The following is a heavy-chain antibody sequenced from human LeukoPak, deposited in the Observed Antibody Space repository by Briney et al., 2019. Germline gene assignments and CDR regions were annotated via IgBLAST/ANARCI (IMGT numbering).Heavy chain of an antibody. D-gene: IGHD3-22*01. J-gene: IGHJ4*02. CDR2: IYWDDDK. CDR1: GFSLGTRGVG. V-gene: IGHV2-5*02. CDR3: AHWAYDSGGYYLAY. Sequence: SGPTLINPTPALTLTCTFSGFSLGTRGVGVGWVRQPPGKALGGLILIYWDDDKRYNPSLKSRLTITKDTSKNQVVLTMTNMDPVDTATYYCAHWAYDSGGYYLAYWGQGTLVTVSS.